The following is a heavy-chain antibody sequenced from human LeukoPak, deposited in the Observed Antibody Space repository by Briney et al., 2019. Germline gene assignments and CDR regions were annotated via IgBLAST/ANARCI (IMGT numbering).Heavy chain of an antibody. Sequence: GGSLRLSCAASGFTYSNYAMNWVRQAPGKGLEWVSSISGGGGNTHYADSVKGRFTISRDNAKNSLYLQMNSLRAEDTAVYYCARDLNWETYWGQGTLVSVSS. D-gene: IGHD7-27*01. CDR1: GFTYSNYA. CDR3: ARDLNWETY. CDR2: ISGGGGNT. V-gene: IGHV3-23*01. J-gene: IGHJ4*02.